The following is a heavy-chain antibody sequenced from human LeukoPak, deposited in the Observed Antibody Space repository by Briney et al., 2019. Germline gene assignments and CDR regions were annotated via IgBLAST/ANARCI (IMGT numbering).Heavy chain of an antibody. J-gene: IGHJ3*01. D-gene: IGHD6-6*01. CDR1: GFTFSGFW. Sequence: GGSLGLSCAVSGFTFSGFWMSWSRQAPGRGLEWVASINSDGSEGYYADVVKGRFTISRDNAKNSLYLQINSLRAEDTAVYYCARSSYSSSSSVWGQGTMVTVSS. CDR2: INSDGSEG. V-gene: IGHV3-7*03. CDR3: ARSSYSSSSSV.